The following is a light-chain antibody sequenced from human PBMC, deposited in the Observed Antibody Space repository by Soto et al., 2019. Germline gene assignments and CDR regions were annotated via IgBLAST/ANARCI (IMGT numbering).Light chain of an antibody. CDR3: QQHDTLIT. Sequence: EIVLTQSPVTLSLSPGERATLSCRASQSISSSFFCCYQHKPGHGPSLLIYGTFTRATGIPDRFSGSGSGTYFTLTIYRLEPEDFAVYYCQQHDTLITFGQGTRLEIK. CDR2: GTF. CDR1: QSISSSF. J-gene: IGKJ5*01. V-gene: IGKV3-20*01.